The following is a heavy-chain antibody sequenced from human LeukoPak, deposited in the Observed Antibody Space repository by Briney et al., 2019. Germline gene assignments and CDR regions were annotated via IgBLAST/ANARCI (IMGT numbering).Heavy chain of an antibody. CDR1: GFTFSSYE. D-gene: IGHD6-13*01. J-gene: IGHJ6*03. CDR3: ARDPRGNYYYYMDV. V-gene: IGHV3-21*01. Sequence: PGGSLRLSCAASGFTFSSYEMNWVRQAPGKGLEWVSSISSSSSYIYYADSVKGRFTISRDNAKNSLYLQMNSLRAEDTAVYYCARDPRGNYYYYMDVWGKGTTVTVSS. CDR2: ISSSSSYI.